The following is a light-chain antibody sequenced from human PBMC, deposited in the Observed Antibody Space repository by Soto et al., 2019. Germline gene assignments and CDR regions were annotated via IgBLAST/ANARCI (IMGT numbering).Light chain of an antibody. Sequence: QSALTQPRSVSGSPGQSVTISFTGTSSDVGGYNYVSWYQHHPGKAPKLMVYDVSKRPSGVPDRFSGSKSSNTASLTIYGLQAEAADDYCCCSYAGSYTLNVFGTGTKLTVL. V-gene: IGLV2-11*01. CDR3: CSYAGSYTLNV. CDR1: SSDVGGYNY. CDR2: DVS. J-gene: IGLJ1*01.